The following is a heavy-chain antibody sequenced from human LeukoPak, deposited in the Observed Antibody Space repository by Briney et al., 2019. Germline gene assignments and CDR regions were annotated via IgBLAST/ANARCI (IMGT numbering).Heavy chain of an antibody. Sequence: GGSLRLSCAASGFTFINYWMHWVRQAPGKGMVWVSRNSDGINTSYADSVKGRFTISRDNAKNTLNLQMNSLRAEDTAVYYCARDLGQYYDTSDNWFDPWGQGTLVTVSS. CDR1: GFTFINYW. J-gene: IGHJ5*02. CDR2: NSDGINT. D-gene: IGHD3-22*01. CDR3: ARDLGQYYDTSDNWFDP. V-gene: IGHV3-74*01.